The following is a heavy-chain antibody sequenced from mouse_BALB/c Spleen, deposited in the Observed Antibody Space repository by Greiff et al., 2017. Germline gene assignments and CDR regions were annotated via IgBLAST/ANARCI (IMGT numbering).Heavy chain of an antibody. Sequence: VQLKESGPELVKPGASVKISCKASGYTFTDYNMHWVKQSHGKSLEWIGYIYPYNGGTGYNQKFKSKATLTVDNSSSTAYMELRSLTSEDSAVYYCARYWEDYFDYWGQGTTLTVSS. J-gene: IGHJ2*01. V-gene: IGHV1S29*02. D-gene: IGHD4-1*01. CDR2: IYPYNGGT. CDR1: GYTFTDYN. CDR3: ARYWEDYFDY.